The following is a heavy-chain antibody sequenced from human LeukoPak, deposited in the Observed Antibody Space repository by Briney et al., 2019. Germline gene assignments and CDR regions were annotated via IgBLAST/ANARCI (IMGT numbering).Heavy chain of an antibody. CDR3: ARDGGFGELLYGMDV. J-gene: IGHJ6*02. CDR2: IWYDGSNK. Sequence: GGSLRLSCAASGFTFSSYGMHWVRQAPGKGLEWVAVIWYDGSNKYYADSVKGRFTISRDNSKNTLYLQMNSLRAEDTAVYYCARDGGFGELLYGMDVWGQGTTVTVSS. CDR1: GFTFSSYG. D-gene: IGHD3-10*01. V-gene: IGHV3-33*08.